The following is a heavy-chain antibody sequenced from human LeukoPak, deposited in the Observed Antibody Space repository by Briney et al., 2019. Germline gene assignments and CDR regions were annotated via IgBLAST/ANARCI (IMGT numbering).Heavy chain of an antibody. J-gene: IGHJ6*03. CDR3: VGGNYYYMDV. D-gene: IGHD3-10*01. CDR2: ISSSGSTI. CDR1: GFTFSSYG. V-gene: IGHV3-48*04. Sequence: GRSLRLSCAASGFTFSSYGMHWVRQAPGKGLEWVSYISSSGSTIYYADSVKGRFTISRDNAKNSLYLQMNSLRAEDTAVYYCVGGNYYYMDVWGKGTTVTISS.